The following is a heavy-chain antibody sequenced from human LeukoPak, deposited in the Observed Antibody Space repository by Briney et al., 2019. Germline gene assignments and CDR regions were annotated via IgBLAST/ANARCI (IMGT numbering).Heavy chain of an antibody. CDR3: AKVGSGGSNWFDP. CDR2: ISWNSGSI. J-gene: IGHJ5*02. Sequence: GGSLRLSCAASGFTFDDYAMHWVRQAPGKGLEWVSGISWNSGSIGYADSVKGRFTISRDNAKNSLYLQMNSLRAEDTALYYCAKVGSGGSNWFDPWGQGTLVTVSS. CDR1: GFTFDDYA. V-gene: IGHV3-9*01. D-gene: IGHD2-15*01.